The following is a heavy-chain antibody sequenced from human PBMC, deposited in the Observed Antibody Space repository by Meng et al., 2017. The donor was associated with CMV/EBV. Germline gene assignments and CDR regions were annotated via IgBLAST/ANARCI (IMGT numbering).Heavy chain of an antibody. V-gene: IGHV3-21*01. Sequence: ETLSLTCAASGFTFSSYSMNWVRQAPGKGLEWVSSTSSSSSYIYYADSVKGRFTISRDNAKNSLYLQMNSLRAEDTAVYYCARDNDFWSGYYRYYYYYYGMDVWGQGTTVTVSS. CDR2: TSSSSSYI. CDR3: ARDNDFWSGYYRYYYYYYGMDV. D-gene: IGHD3-3*01. CDR1: GFTFSSYS. J-gene: IGHJ6*02.